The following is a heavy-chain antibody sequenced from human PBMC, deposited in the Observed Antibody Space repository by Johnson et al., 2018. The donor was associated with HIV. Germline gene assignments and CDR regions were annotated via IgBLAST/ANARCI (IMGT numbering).Heavy chain of an antibody. J-gene: IGHJ3*02. CDR1: EFTFSSYW. CDR3: AKDRYSSSSVGAFDI. D-gene: IGHD6-6*01. V-gene: IGHV3-74*01. Sequence: VQLVESGGGLVQPGGSLRLSCAASEFTFSSYWMHWVRQAPGKGLVWVSRINSDGSSTNYADSVKGRFTISRANAKNTLYLQMNSLRAEDTAVYYCAKDRYSSSSVGAFDIWGQGTMVTVSS. CDR2: INSDGSST.